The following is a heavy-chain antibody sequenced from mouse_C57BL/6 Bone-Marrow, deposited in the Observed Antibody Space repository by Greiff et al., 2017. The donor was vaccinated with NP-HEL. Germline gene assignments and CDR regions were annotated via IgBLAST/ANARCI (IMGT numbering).Heavy chain of an antibody. D-gene: IGHD2-3*01. Sequence: QVQLQQSGAELVKPGASVKLSCKASGYTFTSYWMHWVKQRPGQGLEWIGMIHPNSGSTNYNEKFKSKATLTVDKSSSTAYMQLSSLTSEDSAVYYCARVLYDGYSYYYAMDYWGQGTSVTVSS. CDR3: ARVLYDGYSYYYAMDY. J-gene: IGHJ4*01. CDR2: IHPNSGST. CDR1: GYTFTSYW. V-gene: IGHV1-64*01.